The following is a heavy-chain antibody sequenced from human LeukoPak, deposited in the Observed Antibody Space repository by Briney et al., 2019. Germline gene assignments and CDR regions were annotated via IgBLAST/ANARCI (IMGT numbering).Heavy chain of an antibody. D-gene: IGHD1-26*01. CDR2: IYNAGRT. CDR3: ARQGELAIDY. Sequence: WETLSLTCSVSGGSITNYYWSWIRQSPGKGLEWIGFIYNAGRTNYNPSLQSRVTMSIDTSKNQFSLKLSSVTAADTAVYYCARQGELAIDYWGQGTLVTVSS. V-gene: IGHV4-59*08. J-gene: IGHJ4*02. CDR1: GGSITNYY.